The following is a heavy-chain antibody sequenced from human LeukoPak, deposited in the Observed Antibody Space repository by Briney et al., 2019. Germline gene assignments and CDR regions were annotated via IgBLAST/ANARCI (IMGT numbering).Heavy chain of an antibody. V-gene: IGHV3-11*05. CDR3: ARDSLIRGVIITPLNWFDP. J-gene: IGHJ5*02. CDR2: ISSSTIYT. D-gene: IGHD3-10*01. Sequence: GGSLRLSCAASGFTFSDYYMSWIRQAPGKGLEWVSYISSSTIYTNYADSVKGRFTISRDNAKNSLYLQMDSLRAEDTAVYYCARDSLIRGVIITPLNWFDPWGQGTLVTVSS. CDR1: GFTFSDYY.